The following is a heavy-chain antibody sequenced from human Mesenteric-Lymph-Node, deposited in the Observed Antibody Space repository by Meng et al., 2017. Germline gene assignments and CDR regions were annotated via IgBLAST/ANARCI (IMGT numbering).Heavy chain of an antibody. CDR1: GGTFSSYA. CDR3: ARGPSTMVRGVIIEYFDY. CDR2: IIPIFGTA. Sequence: SVKVSCKASGGTFSSYAISWVRQAPGQGLEWMGGIIPIFGTANYAQKFQGRVTITADESTSTAYMELSRLRSDDTAVYYCARGPSTMVRGVIIEYFDYWGQGTLVTVSS. D-gene: IGHD3-10*01. J-gene: IGHJ4*02. V-gene: IGHV1-69*13.